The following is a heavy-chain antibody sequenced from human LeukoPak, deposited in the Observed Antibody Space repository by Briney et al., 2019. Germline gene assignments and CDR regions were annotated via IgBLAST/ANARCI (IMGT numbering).Heavy chain of an antibody. J-gene: IGHJ4*02. D-gene: IGHD6-19*01. V-gene: IGHV1-8*03. Sequence: ASVKVSCKASGGTFSSYAINWVRQATGQGLEWMGWMNPNSGNTGYAQKFQGRVTITRDTSISTAYMELSSLRSEDTAVYYCARGLAVAGTGYWGQGTLVTVSS. CDR2: MNPNSGNT. CDR3: ARGLAVAGTGY. CDR1: GGTFSSYA.